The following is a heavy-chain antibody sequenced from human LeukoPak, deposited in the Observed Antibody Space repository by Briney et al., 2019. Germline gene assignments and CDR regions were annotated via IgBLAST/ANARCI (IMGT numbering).Heavy chain of an antibody. Sequence: GGSLRLSCAAAGFIFSSYSMHWVRQAPGKGLEWVAVISYDGSKKYYPESVRGRFTISRDNSKNTLFLQMNSLRAEDTAVYYCAKDFGYDSGTYLEQWGQGTLVTVSS. CDR3: AKDFGYDSGTYLEQ. CDR2: ISYDGSKK. J-gene: IGHJ4*02. D-gene: IGHD3-10*01. CDR1: GFIFSSYS. V-gene: IGHV3-30*18.